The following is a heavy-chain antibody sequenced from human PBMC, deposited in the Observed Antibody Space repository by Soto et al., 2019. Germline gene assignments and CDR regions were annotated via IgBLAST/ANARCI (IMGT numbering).Heavy chain of an antibody. Sequence: QVQLVESGGGVVQPGRSLRLSCAASGFTFSSYDMHWVRQAPGKGLEWVAVIWYDGSNKYYADSVKGRFTISRDNSKNTLYLQMNSLRAEDTAVYYCARTDCTNGVCYTGGWYFDYWGQGTLVTVSS. CDR2: IWYDGSNK. J-gene: IGHJ4*02. CDR3: ARTDCTNGVCYTGGWYFDY. CDR1: GFTFSSYD. V-gene: IGHV3-33*01. D-gene: IGHD2-8*01.